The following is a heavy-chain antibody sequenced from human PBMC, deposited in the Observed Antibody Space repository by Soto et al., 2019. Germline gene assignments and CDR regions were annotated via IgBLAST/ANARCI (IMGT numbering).Heavy chain of an antibody. CDR2: ISSSSSYI. D-gene: IGHD6-6*01. Sequence: KTGGSLRLSCAASGFTFSSYSMNWVRQAPGKGLEWVSSISSSSSYIYYADSVKGRFTISRDNAKNSLYLQMNSLRAEDTAVYYCASRGGYSSSGPFDYWGQGTLVTVSS. J-gene: IGHJ4*02. V-gene: IGHV3-21*01. CDR3: ASRGGYSSSGPFDY. CDR1: GFTFSSYS.